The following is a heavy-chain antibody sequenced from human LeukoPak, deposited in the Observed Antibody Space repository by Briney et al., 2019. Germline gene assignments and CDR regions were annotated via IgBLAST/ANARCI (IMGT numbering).Heavy chain of an antibody. Sequence: GRSLRLSCAASGLTFDDYAMHWVRQAPGKGLEWVSGISWNSGSIGYADSVKGRFTISRDNAKNSLYLQMNSLRAEDTALYYCARTTAYYGMDVWGQGTTVTVSS. V-gene: IGHV3-9*01. D-gene: IGHD1-1*01. CDR1: GLTFDDYA. CDR3: ARTTAYYGMDV. J-gene: IGHJ6*02. CDR2: ISWNSGSI.